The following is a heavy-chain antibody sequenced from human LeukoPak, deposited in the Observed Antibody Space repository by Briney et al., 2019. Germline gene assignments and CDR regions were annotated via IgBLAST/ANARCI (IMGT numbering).Heavy chain of an antibody. CDR2: IYTSGST. CDR3: ATDSPYGTYWYSAV. CDR1: GGSISFYY. D-gene: IGHD4-17*01. J-gene: IGHJ2*01. V-gene: IGHV4-4*07. Sequence: PSETLSLTCTVSGGSISFYYGSWIRQPAGKGLEWIGRIYTSGSTNYNPSLKSRVTMSVDTSKNQFSLKLSSVTAADTALYYCATDSPYGTYWYSAVWGRPTLVTVSS.